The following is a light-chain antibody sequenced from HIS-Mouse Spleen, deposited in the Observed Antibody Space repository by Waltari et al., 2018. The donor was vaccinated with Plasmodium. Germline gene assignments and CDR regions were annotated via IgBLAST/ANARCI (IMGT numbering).Light chain of an antibody. CDR1: QGISSY. CDR3: QQLNSYPPVT. CDR2: AAS. V-gene: IGKV1-9*01. J-gene: IGKJ5*01. Sequence: DIQLTQSPSFLSASVGDRVTITCRASQGISSYLAWYQQKPGKAPKLLIYAASTLQSGVPSRFSGSGSGTEFTLTISSLQPEDFATYYCQQLNSYPPVTFGKGTRRESK.